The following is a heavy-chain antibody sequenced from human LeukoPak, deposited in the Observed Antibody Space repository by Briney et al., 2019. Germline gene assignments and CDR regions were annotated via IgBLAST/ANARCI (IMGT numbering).Heavy chain of an antibody. D-gene: IGHD4-17*01. V-gene: IGHV3-53*05. CDR2: IYSDNT. Sequence: GGSLRLSCTVSGFTVSSNSMSWVRQAPGKGLEWVSFIYSDNTHYSDSVKGRFTISRDNSKNTLYLQMNSLRAEDTALYYCAKDIAGGTTVTTSLDYWGQGTLVTVSS. CDR3: AKDIAGGTTVTTSLDY. CDR1: GFTVSSNS. J-gene: IGHJ4*02.